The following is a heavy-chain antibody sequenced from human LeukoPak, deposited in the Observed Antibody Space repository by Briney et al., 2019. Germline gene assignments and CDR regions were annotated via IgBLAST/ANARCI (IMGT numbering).Heavy chain of an antibody. CDR1: GGSFSGYY. V-gene: IGHV4-34*01. Sequence: TSETLSLTCAVYGGSFSGYYWSWIRQPPGKGLEWIGEINHSGSINYNPSLKSRVTISVDTSKNQFSLKLSSVTAADTAVYYCAREIRYFDWLFQRHDAFDIWGQGTMVTVSS. J-gene: IGHJ3*02. CDR2: INHSGSI. CDR3: AREIRYFDWLFQRHDAFDI. D-gene: IGHD3-9*01.